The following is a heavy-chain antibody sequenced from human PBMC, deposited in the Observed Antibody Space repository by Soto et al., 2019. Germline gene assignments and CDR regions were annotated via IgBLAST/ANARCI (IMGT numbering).Heavy chain of an antibody. CDR2: IKPDGSDK. CDR1: GFTFRNYW. CDR3: ARENYFDY. V-gene: IGHV3-7*01. J-gene: IGHJ4*02. Sequence: GGSLRLSCAASGFTFRNYWMGWVRQTPDKGLEWVANIKPDGSDKYYVDSVKGRFTISRDNAKNSVFLQMNSLRAEDTAVYYCARENYFDYWGQGTLLTVSS.